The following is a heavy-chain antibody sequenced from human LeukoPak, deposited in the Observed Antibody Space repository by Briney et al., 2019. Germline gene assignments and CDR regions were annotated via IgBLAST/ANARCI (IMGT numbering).Heavy chain of an antibody. CDR3: ARGPAVRGVPYNWFDP. D-gene: IGHD3-10*01. Sequence: PSETQSLTCAVYGGSFSGYYWSWIRQPPGKGLEWIGEINHSGSTNYNPSLKSRVTISVDTSKNQFSLKLSSVTAADTAVYYCARGPAVRGVPYNWFDPWGQGTLVTVSS. J-gene: IGHJ5*02. CDR2: INHSGST. V-gene: IGHV4-34*01. CDR1: GGSFSGYY.